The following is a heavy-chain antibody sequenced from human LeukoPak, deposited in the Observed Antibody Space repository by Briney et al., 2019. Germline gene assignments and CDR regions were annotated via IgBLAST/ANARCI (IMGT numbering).Heavy chain of an antibody. Sequence: GRSLRLSCAASGFXFSSYGIHWVRQAPGKGLEWVAVIWYDGSNKYYADSVKGRFTISRDNSKNTLYLQMNSLRAEDTAVYYCARGLTGYYADAFDIWGQGTMVTVSS. V-gene: IGHV3-33*01. D-gene: IGHD3-9*01. CDR3: ARGLTGYYADAFDI. CDR1: GFXFSSYG. CDR2: IWYDGSNK. J-gene: IGHJ3*02.